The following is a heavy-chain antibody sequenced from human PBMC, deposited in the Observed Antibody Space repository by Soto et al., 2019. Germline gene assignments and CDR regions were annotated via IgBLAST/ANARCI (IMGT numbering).Heavy chain of an antibody. V-gene: IGHV3-21*01. CDR3: ARDNVGEQWPPGYYGMDV. Sequence: GGSLRLSCAASGFTFSSYSMNWVRQAPGKGLEWVSSISSSSSYIYYTDSVKGRFTISRDNAKNSLYLQMNSLRAEDTAVYYCARDNVGEQWPPGYYGMDVWGQGTTVTVSS. D-gene: IGHD6-19*01. CDR2: ISSSSSYI. CDR1: GFTFSSYS. J-gene: IGHJ6*02.